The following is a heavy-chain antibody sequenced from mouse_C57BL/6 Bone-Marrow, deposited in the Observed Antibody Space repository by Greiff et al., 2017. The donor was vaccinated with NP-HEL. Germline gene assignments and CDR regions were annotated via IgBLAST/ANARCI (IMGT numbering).Heavy chain of an antibody. J-gene: IGHJ3*01. V-gene: IGHV5-9*01. D-gene: IGHD4-1*02. CDR1: GFTFSSYT. Sequence: EVKLMESGGGLVKPGGSLKLSCAASGFTFSSYTMSWVRQTPEKRLEWVATISGGGGNTYYPDSVKGRFTNSRDNAKNTLYLQMSSLRSEDTALYYCAKSPQLGRFAYWGQGTLVTVSA. CDR3: AKSPQLGRFAY. CDR2: ISGGGGNT.